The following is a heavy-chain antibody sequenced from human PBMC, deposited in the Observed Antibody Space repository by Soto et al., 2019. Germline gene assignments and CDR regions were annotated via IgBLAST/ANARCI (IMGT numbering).Heavy chain of an antibody. Sequence: QVQLVQSGAEVKKPGASVKVSCKASGYTFTSYAMHWVRQAPGQRLEWMGWINAVNGNTKYSQKFQGRVTITRDKSASTAYMELSSLRSEDTAVYYCARLIGYCSSTSCFRWFDPWGQGTLVTVSS. CDR1: GYTFTSYA. J-gene: IGHJ5*02. V-gene: IGHV1-3*01. CDR3: ARLIGYCSSTSCFRWFDP. D-gene: IGHD2-2*01. CDR2: INAVNGNT.